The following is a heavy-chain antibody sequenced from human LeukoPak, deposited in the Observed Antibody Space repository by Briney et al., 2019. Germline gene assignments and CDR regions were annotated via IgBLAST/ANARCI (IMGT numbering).Heavy chain of an antibody. CDR2: INHSGST. Sequence: SETLSLTCAVYGGSFSGYYWSWIRQPPGKGLEWIGEINHSGSTNYNPSLKSRVTISVDTSKNQFSLKLSSVTAADTAVYYCARARRRFDPWGQGTLLTVSS. CDR3: ARARRRFDP. J-gene: IGHJ5*02. CDR1: GGSFSGYY. V-gene: IGHV4-34*01.